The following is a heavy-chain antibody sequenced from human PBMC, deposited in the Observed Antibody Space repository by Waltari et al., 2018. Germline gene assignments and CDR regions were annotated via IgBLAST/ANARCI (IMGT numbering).Heavy chain of an antibody. CDR3: ANFPPTTVTTASY. D-gene: IGHD4-17*01. V-gene: IGHV3-30*02. Sequence: QVQLVESGGGVVQPGGSLRLSCAASGFTFSSYGMHWVRRAPGKGLEWVAFIRYDGSNKYYADSVKGRFTISRDNSKNTLYLQMNSLRAEDTAVYYCANFPPTTVTTASYWGQGTLVTVSS. J-gene: IGHJ4*02. CDR2: IRYDGSNK. CDR1: GFTFSSYG.